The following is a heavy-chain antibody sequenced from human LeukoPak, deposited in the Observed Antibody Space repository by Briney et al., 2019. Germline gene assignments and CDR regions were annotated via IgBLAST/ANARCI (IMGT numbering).Heavy chain of an antibody. J-gene: IGHJ4*02. D-gene: IGHD3-22*01. CDR1: GGSFSGYY. CDR3: AREVLGTYYYDSSGYSDY. CDR2: INHSGST. Sequence: SETLSLTCAVYGGSFSGYYWSWIRQPPGKGLEWIGEINHSGSTNYNPSLKSRVTISVDTSKNQFSLKLSSVTAADTAVYYCAREVLGTYYYDSSGYSDYWGQGTLVTVSS. V-gene: IGHV4-34*01.